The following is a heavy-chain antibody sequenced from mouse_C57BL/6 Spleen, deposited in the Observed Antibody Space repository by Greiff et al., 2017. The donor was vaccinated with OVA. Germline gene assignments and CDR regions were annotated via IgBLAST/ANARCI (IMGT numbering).Heavy chain of an antibody. V-gene: IGHV5-12*01. D-gene: IGHD2-1*01. CDR3: ARGGYGNYDYAMDY. CDR2: ISNGGGST. J-gene: IGHJ4*01. Sequence: EVQGVESGGGLVQPGGSLKLSCAASGFTFSDYYMYWVRQTPEKRLEWVAYISNGGGSTYYPDTVKGRFTISRDNAKNTLYLQMSRLKSEDTAMYYCARGGYGNYDYAMDYWGQGTSVTVSS. CDR1: GFTFSDYY.